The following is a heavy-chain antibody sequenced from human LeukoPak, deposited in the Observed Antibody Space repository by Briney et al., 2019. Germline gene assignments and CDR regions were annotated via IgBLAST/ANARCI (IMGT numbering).Heavy chain of an antibody. Sequence: ASVKVSCKASGYTFTSYGISWVRHAPGQGLEWMGWISVLNGNTNYAQKLQGRVTMTTDTSTSTAYMELRSLRSDDAAVYYCARQSYSSGWNFDYWGQGTLVTVSS. J-gene: IGHJ4*02. V-gene: IGHV1-18*01. CDR2: ISVLNGNT. D-gene: IGHD6-19*01. CDR3: ARQSYSSGWNFDY. CDR1: GYTFTSYG.